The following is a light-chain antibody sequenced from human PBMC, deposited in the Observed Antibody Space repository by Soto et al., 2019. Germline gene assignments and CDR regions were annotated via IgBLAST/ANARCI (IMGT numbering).Light chain of an antibody. CDR1: NTDVGGYNY. CDR3: DSYTSSRAYV. J-gene: IGLJ1*01. V-gene: IGLV2-8*01. Sequence: QSALTQPPSASGSPGQSVTISCTGSNTDVGGYNYVSWYQQHPGKAPKVMIYEVTKRPSGVPARFSGSRSGNTASLTISGLQAEDEADYYCDSYTSSRAYVFGIGTKLTVL. CDR2: EVT.